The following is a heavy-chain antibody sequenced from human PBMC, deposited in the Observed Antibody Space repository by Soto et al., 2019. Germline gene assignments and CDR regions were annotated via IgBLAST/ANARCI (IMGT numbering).Heavy chain of an antibody. Sequence: PGGSLRLSCAASEFTFSSYAMSWVRQAPGKGLEWVSVISATGGTTYYAESVRGRFIISRDNSKNTLYLQLSDLRGEDTAVYYCAKVTTAAVGDYFAYWGQGT. CDR2: ISATGGTT. D-gene: IGHD1-1*01. V-gene: IGHV3-23*01. CDR3: AKVTTAAVGDYFAY. CDR1: EFTFSSYA. J-gene: IGHJ4*02.